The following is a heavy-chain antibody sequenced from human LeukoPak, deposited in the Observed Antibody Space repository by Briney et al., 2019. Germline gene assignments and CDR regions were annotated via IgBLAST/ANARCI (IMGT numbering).Heavy chain of an antibody. V-gene: IGHV3-48*01. CDR3: TREDHSNYNY. Sequence: GGSLRLSCAASGFTFNTYSMVWVRQAPGRGLEWISYISSSSDTIHYTDSVKGRFTISRDNAKNSLYLHMNSLRAEDTAVYYCTREDHSNYNYWGQGTLVTVSS. CDR1: GFTFNTYS. CDR2: ISSSSDTI. D-gene: IGHD4-11*01. J-gene: IGHJ4*02.